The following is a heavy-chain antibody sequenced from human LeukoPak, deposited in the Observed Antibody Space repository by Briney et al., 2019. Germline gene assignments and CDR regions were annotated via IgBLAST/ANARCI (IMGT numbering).Heavy chain of an antibody. Sequence: SETLSLTCTVSGGSISSSGYYWGWIRQPPGKGLEWIGNIYYGGNTYYNPPLKSRVTISVDTSKNQFSLKLTSVTATDTAVYYCARLRDSSGFYSRVWGQGTLVAVS. V-gene: IGHV4-39*01. D-gene: IGHD3-22*01. CDR2: IYYGGNT. CDR1: GGSISSSGYY. CDR3: ARLRDSSGFYSRV. J-gene: IGHJ4*02.